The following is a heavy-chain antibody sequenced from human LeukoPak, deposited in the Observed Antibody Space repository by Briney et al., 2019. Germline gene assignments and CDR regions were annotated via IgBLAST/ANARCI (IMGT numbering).Heavy chain of an antibody. V-gene: IGHV1-46*01. CDR2: INPSGGST. CDR3: ARDWSTLRSVGSSGWLFDY. D-gene: IGHD6-19*01. CDR1: GYTFTIYY. Sequence: ASVKVSCKASGYTFTIYYMHWVRQAPGQGLEWMGIINPSGGSTSYAQKFQGRVTMTRDTSTSTVYMELSSLRSEDTAVYYCARDWSTLRSVGSSGWLFDYWGQGTLVTVSS. J-gene: IGHJ4*02.